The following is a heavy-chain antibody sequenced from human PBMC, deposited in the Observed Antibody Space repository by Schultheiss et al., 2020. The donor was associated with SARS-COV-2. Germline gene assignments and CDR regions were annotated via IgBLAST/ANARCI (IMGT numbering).Heavy chain of an antibody. J-gene: IGHJ4*02. Sequence: SETLSLTCAVYGGSFSGYYWSWIRQPPGKGLEWIGYIYYSGSTYYNPSLKSRVTISVDTSKNQFSLKLSSVTAADTAVYYCARMRYAETLYYFDYWGQGTLVTVSS. CDR2: IYYSGST. D-gene: IGHD1-1*01. CDR1: GGSFSGYY. V-gene: IGHV4-34*01. CDR3: ARMRYAETLYYFDY.